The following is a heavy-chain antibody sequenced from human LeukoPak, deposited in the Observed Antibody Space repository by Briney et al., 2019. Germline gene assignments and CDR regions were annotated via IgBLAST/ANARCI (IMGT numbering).Heavy chain of an antibody. Sequence: QPGGSLRLSCAASGFTFSSYSMNWVRQAPGKGLEWVSYISSSSSTIYYADSVKGRFTISRDNAKNSLYLQMNSLRAEDTAVYYCARGWTQGSIQGAFDIWGQGTMVTASS. CDR1: GFTFSSYS. V-gene: IGHV3-48*01. J-gene: IGHJ3*02. D-gene: IGHD2-15*01. CDR2: ISSSSSTI. CDR3: ARGWTQGSIQGAFDI.